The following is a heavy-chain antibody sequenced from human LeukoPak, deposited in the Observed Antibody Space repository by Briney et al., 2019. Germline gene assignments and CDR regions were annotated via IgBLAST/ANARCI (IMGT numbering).Heavy chain of an antibody. J-gene: IGHJ4*02. CDR1: GGSISSSSYY. V-gene: IGHV4-39*01. CDR2: IYYSGST. D-gene: IGHD3-22*01. CDR3: PSRPHYYYDSSGYNY. Sequence: SETLSLTCTVSGGSISSSSYYWGWIRQPPGKGLEWIGSIYYSGSTYCNPSLKSRVTISVDTSKNQFSLKLSSVTAADTAVYYCPSRPHYYYDSSGYNYWGQGTLVTVSS.